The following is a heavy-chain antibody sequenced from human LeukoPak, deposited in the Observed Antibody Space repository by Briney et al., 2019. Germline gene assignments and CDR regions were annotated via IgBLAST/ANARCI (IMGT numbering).Heavy chain of an antibody. CDR2: IYYSGST. D-gene: IGHD1-26*01. J-gene: IGHJ4*02. CDR1: GGSISSYY. V-gene: IGHV4-59*08. CDR3: ARGGSDGHYFNY. Sequence: SETLSLTCTVSGGSISSYYWSWIRQTPGKGLEWIGYIYYSGSTNYNPSLKSRVTISVDTSKNQFSLKLSSVTAADTAVYFCARGGSDGHYFNYWGQGSLVTVSS.